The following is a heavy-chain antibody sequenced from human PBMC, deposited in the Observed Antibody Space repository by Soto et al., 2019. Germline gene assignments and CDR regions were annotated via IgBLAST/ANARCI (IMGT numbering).Heavy chain of an antibody. D-gene: IGHD3-3*01. CDR3: ATLWQYYDFWSGYYVRGNYYGMDV. CDR1: GGSISSSNW. Sequence: QVQLQESGPGLVKPSGTLSLTCAVSGGSISSSNWWSWVRQPPGKGLEWIGEIYHSGSTNYNPSRRSRVSISVDKSKIQFSLKRFSVTAADTAVYYCATLWQYYDFWSGYYVRGNYYGMDVWGQGTTVTVSS. J-gene: IGHJ6*02. V-gene: IGHV4-4*02. CDR2: IYHSGST.